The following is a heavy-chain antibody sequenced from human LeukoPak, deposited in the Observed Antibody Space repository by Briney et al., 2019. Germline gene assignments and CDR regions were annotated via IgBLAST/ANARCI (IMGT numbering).Heavy chain of an antibody. CDR1: GFTFSSYW. D-gene: IGHD6-25*01. J-gene: IGHJ4*02. CDR3: ARDGLASSGCPDY. V-gene: IGHV3-7*01. CDR2: IKQDGNEK. Sequence: GGSLRLSCAASGFTFSSYWMSWVRQAPGKGLGRVANIKQDGNEKYYVDSVKGRFTISRDNAKNSLYLQMNSLRAEDTAVYYCARDGLASSGCPDYWGQGALVTVSS.